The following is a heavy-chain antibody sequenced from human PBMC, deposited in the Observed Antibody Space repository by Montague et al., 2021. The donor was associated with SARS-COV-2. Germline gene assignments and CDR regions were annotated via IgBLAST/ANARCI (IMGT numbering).Heavy chain of an antibody. CDR1: GFPFGDYA. J-gene: IGHJ4*02. CDR2: ISGDGATA. D-gene: IGHD6-19*01. V-gene: IGHV3-23*01. Sequence: SRSLSLSASGFPFGDYAINWVRQAPGKGLEWVARISGDGATAYYAESVLGRFAISRDNSKNTVLLQMDSLRVKDAAVYYCAKALYSGGFFFESGSDFWGQGTLVTVSS. CDR3: AKALYSGGFFFESGSDF.